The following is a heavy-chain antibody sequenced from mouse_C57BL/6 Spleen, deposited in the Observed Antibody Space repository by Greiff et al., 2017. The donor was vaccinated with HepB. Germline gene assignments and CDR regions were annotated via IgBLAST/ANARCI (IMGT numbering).Heavy chain of an antibody. Sequence: EVKVVESGGGLVKPGGSLKLSCAASGFTFSSYAMSWVRQTPEKRLEWVATISDGGSYTYYPDNVKGRFTISRDNAKNNLYLQMSHLKSEDTAMYYCARESGSSYYYAMDYWGQGTSVTVSS. CDR2: ISDGGSYT. D-gene: IGHD1-1*01. CDR1: GFTFSSYA. J-gene: IGHJ4*01. CDR3: ARESGSSYYYAMDY. V-gene: IGHV5-4*01.